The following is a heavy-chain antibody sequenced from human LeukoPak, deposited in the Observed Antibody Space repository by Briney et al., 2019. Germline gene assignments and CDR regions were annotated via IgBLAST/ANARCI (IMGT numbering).Heavy chain of an antibody. CDR2: IRYDGSNK. Sequence: GSLRISCAASGFTFSSYGMHWVRQAPGKGLEWVAFIRYDGSNKYYADSVKGRFTISRDNAKNSLYLQMNSLRAEDTAVYYCGGGVIPIPDYWGQGTLVTVSS. D-gene: IGHD3-16*02. V-gene: IGHV3-30*02. CDR3: GGGVIPIPDY. J-gene: IGHJ4*02. CDR1: GFTFSSYG.